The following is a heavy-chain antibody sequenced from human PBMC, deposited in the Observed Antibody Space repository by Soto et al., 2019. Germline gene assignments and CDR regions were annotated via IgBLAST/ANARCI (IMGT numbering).Heavy chain of an antibody. V-gene: IGHV5-10-1*01. D-gene: IGHD4-17*01. CDR1: GYSFTSYW. J-gene: IGHJ6*02. Sequence: GESLKISCKGSGYSFTSYWISWVRQMPGKGLEWMGRIDPSDSYTNYSPSFQGHVTISADKSISTAYLQWSSLKASDTAMYYCARHDYGDTRYYYGMDVWGQGTTVTVSS. CDR3: ARHDYGDTRYYYGMDV. CDR2: IDPSDSYT.